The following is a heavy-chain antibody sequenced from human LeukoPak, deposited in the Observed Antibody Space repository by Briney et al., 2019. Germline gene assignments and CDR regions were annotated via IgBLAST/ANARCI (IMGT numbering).Heavy chain of an antibody. CDR2: VFGGGFGA. CDR3: AKFEGHPWGTYRLDY. J-gene: IGHJ4*02. Sequence: GGALGLSCVAPGFPFCDFSMTWVRQAPGKGLEWVASVFGGGFGAYYVHSVKGRFTISRDNSKNTLYLQMNSLRVEDTAVYYCAKFEGHPWGTYRLDYWGLGTLVTVS. D-gene: IGHD3-16*02. V-gene: IGHV3-23*01. CDR1: GFPFCDFS.